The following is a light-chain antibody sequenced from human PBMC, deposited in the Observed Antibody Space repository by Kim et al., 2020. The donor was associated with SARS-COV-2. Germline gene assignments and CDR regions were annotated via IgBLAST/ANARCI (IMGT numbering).Light chain of an antibody. CDR1: QSVSSN. Sequence: SVSPGERATLSGRASQSVSSNLAWYQQKPGQAPRVLFSGASIRATGIPARFSGSGSGTEFSFTISSLQSEDFAIYYCQQYNNWPLTFGGGTKLEI. CDR2: GAS. V-gene: IGKV3-15*01. CDR3: QQYNNWPLT. J-gene: IGKJ4*01.